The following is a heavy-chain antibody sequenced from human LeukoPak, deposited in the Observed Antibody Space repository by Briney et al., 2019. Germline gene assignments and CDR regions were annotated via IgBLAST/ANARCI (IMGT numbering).Heavy chain of an antibody. D-gene: IGHD5-18*01. Sequence: GGSLRLSCAASGFTFSSYAMHWVRQAPGKGLEWVAVISYDGSNKYYADSVKGRFTISRDNSKNTLYLQMNSLRAEDTAVYYCAKDFGHSYGFYYMDVWGKGTTVTVSS. V-gene: IGHV3-30*04. J-gene: IGHJ6*03. CDR1: GFTFSSYA. CDR2: ISYDGSNK. CDR3: AKDFGHSYGFYYMDV.